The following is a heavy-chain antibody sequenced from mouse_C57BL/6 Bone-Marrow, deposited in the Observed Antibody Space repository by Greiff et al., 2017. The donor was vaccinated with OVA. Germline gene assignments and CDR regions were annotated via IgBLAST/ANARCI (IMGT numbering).Heavy chain of an antibody. D-gene: IGHD1-1*02. CDR2: ISDGGSYT. Sequence: EVKVEESGGGLVKPGGSLKLSCAASGFTFSSFAMSWVRQTPEKRLEWVATISDGGSYTYSPDNVKGRFTISRDNAKNHLYLQMSHLKSEDTDMYYCARERLLSLWMDAMDYWGQGTSVTVSS. V-gene: IGHV5-4*01. CDR3: ARERLLSLWMDAMDY. J-gene: IGHJ4*01. CDR1: GFTFSSFA.